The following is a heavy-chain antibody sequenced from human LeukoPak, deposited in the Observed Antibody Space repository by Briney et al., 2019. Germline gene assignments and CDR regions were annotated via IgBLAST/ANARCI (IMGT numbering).Heavy chain of an antibody. V-gene: IGHV4-34*01. Sequence: SETLSLTCAVYGGSLNAYYWSWIRQSPETGREWIGQVYHFGYTKYNSSLERRLTISIDTSKNPFSLTLTSMTAEDTGVSYCERGAQCGRPYWGGYYEPLTWFDPWGQGTQVAVSS. CDR1: GGSLNAYY. CDR3: ERGAQCGRPYWGGYYEPLTWFDP. J-gene: IGHJ5*02. D-gene: IGHD3-22*01. CDR2: VYHFGYT.